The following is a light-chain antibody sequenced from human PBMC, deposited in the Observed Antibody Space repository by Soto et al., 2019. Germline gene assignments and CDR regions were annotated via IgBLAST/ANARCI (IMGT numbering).Light chain of an antibody. V-gene: IGKV3-15*01. CDR3: QQYSNWPPST. CDR1: QSVSSN. J-gene: IGKJ5*01. CDR2: GAS. Sequence: EIVMTQSPATLSVSPGERATLSCRASQSVSSNLAWYQQKPGQAPRLLIYGASTRATGIPARFSGSGSGTDFTLTISSLQSEAFAVYYCQQYSNWPPSTFGQGTRLEIK.